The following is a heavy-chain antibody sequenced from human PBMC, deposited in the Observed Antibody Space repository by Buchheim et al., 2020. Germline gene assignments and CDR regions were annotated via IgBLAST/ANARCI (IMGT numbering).Heavy chain of an antibody. CDR1: GGSISSYY. V-gene: IGHV4-59*01. J-gene: IGHJ1*01. CDR3: ARFDLLYYGSGSYYRYFQH. Sequence: QVQLQESGPGLVKPSETLSLTCTVSGGSISSYYWSWIRQPPGKGLEWIGYIYYSGSTNYNPSLKSRVTISVDTSKNQFSLKLSSVTAADTAVYYCARFDLLYYGSGSYYRYFQHWGQGTL. D-gene: IGHD3-10*01. CDR2: IYYSGST.